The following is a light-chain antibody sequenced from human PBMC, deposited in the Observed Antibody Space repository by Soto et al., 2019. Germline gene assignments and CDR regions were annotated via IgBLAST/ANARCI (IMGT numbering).Light chain of an antibody. V-gene: IGLV1-47*01. CDR2: RNN. J-gene: IGLJ2*01. CDR3: AAWDDSLSGVV. Sequence: SVLTQPPSASGTPGQRVTISCSGSSSNIGSNYVYWYQQIPGTAPTLLIYRNNQWPSGVPARFSGSKSGTSASLAISGLRSEDEAEYYCAAWDDSLSGVVFGGGTKLTVL. CDR1: SSNIGSNY.